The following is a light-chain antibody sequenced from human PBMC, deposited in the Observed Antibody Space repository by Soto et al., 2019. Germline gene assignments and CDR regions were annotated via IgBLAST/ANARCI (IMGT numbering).Light chain of an antibody. V-gene: IGLV2-14*01. CDR1: SSDVGGYKY. Sequence: QSVLTQPASVSGSPGQSITISCTGTSSDVGGYKYVSWYQQHPGKAPKLMIYEVGYRPPGVSNRFSGSKSGNTASLTISGLQAEDEADYFCTSYTSNNTLNLLFGEGTKVTVL. CDR3: TSYTSNNTLNLL. J-gene: IGLJ2*01. CDR2: EVG.